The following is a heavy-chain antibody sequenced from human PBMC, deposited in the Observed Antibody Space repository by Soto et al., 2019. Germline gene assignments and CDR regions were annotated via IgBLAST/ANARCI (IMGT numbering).Heavy chain of an antibody. J-gene: IGHJ4*02. CDR1: GYTFTRYY. D-gene: IGHD2-15*01. V-gene: IGHV1-46*01. Sequence: ASVKVSCKASGYTFTRYYIHWVRQAPGQRLEWMGIINPSDGTTSYPQKFQGRVTVTRDTSTDTVYTELSSLRFEDTAVYYCARVDCSGGSCYHFDYWGQGTLVTVSS. CDR2: INPSDGTT. CDR3: ARVDCSGGSCYHFDY.